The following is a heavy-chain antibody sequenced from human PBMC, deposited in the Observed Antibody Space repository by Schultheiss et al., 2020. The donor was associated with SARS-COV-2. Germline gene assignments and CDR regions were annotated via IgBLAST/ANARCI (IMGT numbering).Heavy chain of an antibody. CDR1: GYTFTSYG. Sequence: ASVKVSCKASGYTFTSYGISWVRQAPGQGLEWMGWISAYNGNTNYAQKLQGRVTMTTDTSTSTAYMELSRLRSDDTAVYYCARGAYYGSGFPGFDPWGQGTLVTVSS. V-gene: IGHV1-18*01. D-gene: IGHD3-10*01. CDR3: ARGAYYGSGFPGFDP. J-gene: IGHJ5*02. CDR2: ISAYNGNT.